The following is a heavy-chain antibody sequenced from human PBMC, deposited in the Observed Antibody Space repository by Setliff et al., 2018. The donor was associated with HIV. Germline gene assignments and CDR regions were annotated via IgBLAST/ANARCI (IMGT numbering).Heavy chain of an antibody. CDR2: VYHTGST. Sequence: PSETLSLTCSVSGAPITISSYYWGWIRQPPGKGLEWIGSVYHTGSTHHNPSLQSRVTISADTSRNQFSLKLTSVTAADTAVYYCARDRDESSGYSESWGQGTLVTVSS. V-gene: IGHV4-39*02. CDR1: GAPITISSYY. CDR3: ARDRDESSGYSES. D-gene: IGHD3-22*01. J-gene: IGHJ4*02.